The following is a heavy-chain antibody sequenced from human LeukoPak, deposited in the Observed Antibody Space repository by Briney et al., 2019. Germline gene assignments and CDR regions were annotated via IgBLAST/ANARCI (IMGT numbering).Heavy chain of an antibody. D-gene: IGHD2-2*02. CDR2: IYYSGST. J-gene: IGHJ4*02. V-gene: IGHV4-39*01. Sequence: PSEILSLTCTVSGGSISSSSYYWGWIRQPPGKGLEWIGSIYYSGSTYYNPSLKSRVTISVDTSKNQFSLKLSSVTAADTAVYYCARVSAAIRLYYFDYWGQGTLVTVSS. CDR1: GGSISSSSYY. CDR3: ARVSAAIRLYYFDY.